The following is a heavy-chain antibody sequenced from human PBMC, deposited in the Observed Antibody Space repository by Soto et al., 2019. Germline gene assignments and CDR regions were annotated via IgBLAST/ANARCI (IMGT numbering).Heavy chain of an antibody. CDR3: ARVERGTATTVVDAFDI. CDR2: MRHSGGT. CDR1: GGFVSSGSYY. J-gene: IGHJ3*02. V-gene: IGHV4-34*01. Sequence: QVQLQQWGAGLLKPSETLSLTCAVYGGFVSSGSYYWSWIRQPPGKGLEWIGEMRHSGGTHLNTSLKSLVTITVDTTKNQFSLKMVSVTAADTALYYCARVERGTATTVVDAFDIWGPGTRVTVSS. D-gene: IGHD1-1*01.